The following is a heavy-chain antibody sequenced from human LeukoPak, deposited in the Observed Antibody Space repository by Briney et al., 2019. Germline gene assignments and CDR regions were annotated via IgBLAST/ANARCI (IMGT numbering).Heavy chain of an antibody. CDR2: ISYSGST. D-gene: IGHD2-15*01. J-gene: IGHJ4*02. CDR3: TRGSVVAANFDY. Sequence: SETLSLTCTVSGASISSYYWSWIRQPPGKGLEWIGYISYSGSTNYIPSLKSRVTISVDTSKKQFSLKLGSVTAADTAVYYCTRGSVVAANFDYWGRGTLVTVSS. CDR1: GASISSYY. V-gene: IGHV4-59*01.